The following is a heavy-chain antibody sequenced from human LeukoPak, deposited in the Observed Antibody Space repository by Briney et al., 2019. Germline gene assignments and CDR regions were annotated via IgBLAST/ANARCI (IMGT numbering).Heavy chain of an antibody. CDR2: ISYNERM. D-gene: IGHD1-26*01. CDR3: ARDLVGATPWMDV. J-gene: IGHJ6*04. CDR1: GASVTSYY. Sequence: SETLSLTCSVSGASVTSYYWNWVRQRPGKGLEWIGYISYNERMDYGPTLKSRVTMSLDTSKNQFSLKLTSVTAADTGVYYCARDLVGATPWMDVWGKGTTVTVSS. V-gene: IGHV4-59*02.